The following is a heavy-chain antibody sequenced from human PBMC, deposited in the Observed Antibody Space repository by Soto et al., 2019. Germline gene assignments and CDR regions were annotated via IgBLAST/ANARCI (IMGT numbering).Heavy chain of an antibody. D-gene: IGHD2-15*01. CDR1: GFSFDEYA. Sequence: ESGGGLVQPGRSLRLSCVASGFSFDEYAIHWVRQAPGKGIEWVSGISWDSGSINYAGSVRGRFTVSRDNAKNSLYLHMTSLRSEDTAFYYWAKSVTRHSLVPVFDQWGQGALVSVSS. CDR2: ISWDSGSI. J-gene: IGHJ4*02. V-gene: IGHV3-9*01. CDR3: AKSVTRHSLVPVFDQ.